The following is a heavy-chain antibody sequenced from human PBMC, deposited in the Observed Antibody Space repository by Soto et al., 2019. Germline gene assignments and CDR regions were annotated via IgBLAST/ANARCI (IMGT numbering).Heavy chain of an antibody. D-gene: IGHD3-22*01. CDR2: INPNSGGT. J-gene: IGHJ4*02. V-gene: IGHV1-2*02. CDR3: AXAHTPPDYYDSSGYLDY. Sequence: ASVKVSCKASGYTFTGYYMHWVRQAPGQGLEWMGWINPNSGGTNYAQKFQGRVTMTRDTSISTAYMELSRLRSDDTAVYYCAXAHTPPDYYDSSGYLDYWGQGTLVTVSS. CDR1: GYTFTGYY.